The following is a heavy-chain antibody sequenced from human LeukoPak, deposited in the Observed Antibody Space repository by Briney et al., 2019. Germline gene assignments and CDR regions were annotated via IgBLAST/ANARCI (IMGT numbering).Heavy chain of an antibody. CDR1: GFAFSNYE. CDR3: VRVRYCGSTNCHGGWFDP. J-gene: IGHJ5*02. D-gene: IGHD2-2*01. Sequence: TGGSLRLSCAASGFAFSNYEMSWVRQAPGKGLEWVSYISPSGGTITYADSVNGRFTISRDNAKNSLYLQMNSLGAEDTAVYYCVRVRYCGSTNCHGGWFDPWGQGTLVTVSS. CDR2: ISPSGGTI. V-gene: IGHV3-48*03.